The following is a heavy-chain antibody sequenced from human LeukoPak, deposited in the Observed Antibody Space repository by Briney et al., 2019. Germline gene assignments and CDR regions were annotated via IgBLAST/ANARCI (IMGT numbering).Heavy chain of an antibody. J-gene: IGHJ4*02. CDR2: INPSGTT. Sequence: SETLSLTCTVFGGSFSGYYWSWIRQPPDKGLEWIGEINPSGTTNYNPSLKTRVTISTDTSKNHFSLNLNSVTAADTGVYYCVRGSRVYCGGDCYYYWGQGTLVTVSS. D-gene: IGHD2-21*02. CDR1: GGSFSGYY. CDR3: VRGSRVYCGGDCYYY. V-gene: IGHV4-34*01.